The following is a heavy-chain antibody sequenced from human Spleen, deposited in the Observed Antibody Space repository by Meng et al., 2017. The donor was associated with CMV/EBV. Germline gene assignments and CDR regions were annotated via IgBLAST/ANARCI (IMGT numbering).Heavy chain of an antibody. CDR1: GFTFSSYE. J-gene: IGHJ4*02. CDR3: ARVRYTYDLN. D-gene: IGHD5-18*01. V-gene: IGHV3-48*03. Sequence: GGSLRLSCAASGFTFSSYEMNWVRQAPGKGLEWVSYISGTGNTIYYTDSVKGRFTISRDNAKNSLYLQMNSLRAEDTAVYYCARVRYTYDLNWGQGTLVTVS. CDR2: ISGTGNTI.